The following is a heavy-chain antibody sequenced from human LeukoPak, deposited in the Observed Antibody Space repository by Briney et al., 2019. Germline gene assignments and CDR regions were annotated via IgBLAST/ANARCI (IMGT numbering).Heavy chain of an antibody. J-gene: IGHJ4*02. Sequence: GGSLRLSCAASGFTFSSYAMNWVRQAPGKGLEWVSGISGSGTNTYYADSVKGRFTISRDNSKNTLYMQMNSLRAEDTAVYYCAKGDKPVIAMVKFDYWGQRTLVTVSS. D-gene: IGHD5-18*01. CDR2: ISGSGTNT. CDR1: GFTFSSYA. CDR3: AKGDKPVIAMVKFDY. V-gene: IGHV3-23*01.